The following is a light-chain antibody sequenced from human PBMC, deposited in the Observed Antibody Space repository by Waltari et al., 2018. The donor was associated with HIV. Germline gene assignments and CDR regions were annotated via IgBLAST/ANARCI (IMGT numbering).Light chain of an antibody. J-gene: IGLJ2*01. CDR2: DVS. CDR3: SSYTISSTLV. CDR1: SSDVGGYNY. V-gene: IGLV2-14*01. Sequence: QYALTQPASASGSPGQSITISCTGTSSDVGGYNYVSWYQQHPGKAPKLMIYDVSNRPSGVSNRFSGSKSGNTASLTISGLQAEDEADYYCSSYTISSTLVFGGGTKLTVL.